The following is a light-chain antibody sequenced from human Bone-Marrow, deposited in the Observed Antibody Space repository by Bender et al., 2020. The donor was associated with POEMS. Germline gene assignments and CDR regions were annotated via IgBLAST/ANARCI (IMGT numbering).Light chain of an antibody. CDR1: SRDVGNYNF. CDR3: CSYAGSSTWV. Sequence: QSALTQPASVSGSPGQSITISCTGTSRDVGNYNFVSWYQQHPGKAPKLMIYEVSKRPSGVSNGFSGSKSGNTASLTISGLQPEDEADYYCCSYAGSSTWVFGGGTKLTVL. V-gene: IGLV2-23*02. J-gene: IGLJ3*02. CDR2: EVS.